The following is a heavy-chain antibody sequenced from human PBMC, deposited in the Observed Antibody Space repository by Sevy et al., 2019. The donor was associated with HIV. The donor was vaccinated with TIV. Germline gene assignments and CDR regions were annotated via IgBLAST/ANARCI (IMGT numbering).Heavy chain of an antibody. CDR2: INPKSGGT. J-gene: IGHJ4*02. Sequence: ASVKVSCKASGYTFTEYYMHWVRQAPGQGLEWMGRINPKSGGTNYAQKFQGRVTMTRDTSISTAYMELSRLRSDDTAVYYCARYCSSTSCYAPPFDYWGQGTLVTVSS. V-gene: IGHV1-2*06. D-gene: IGHD2-2*01. CDR3: ARYCSSTSCYAPPFDY. CDR1: GYTFTEYY.